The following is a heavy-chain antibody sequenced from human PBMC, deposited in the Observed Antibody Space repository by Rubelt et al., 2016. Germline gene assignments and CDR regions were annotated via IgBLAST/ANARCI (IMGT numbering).Heavy chain of an antibody. D-gene: IGHD3-22*01. CDR2: IYTSGST. J-gene: IGHJ6*02. CDR3: AREIANVRLDGMDV. Sequence: QVQLQESGPGLVKPSETLSLTCTVSGGSISSYYWSWIRQHPGRGLEWIGRIYTSGSTNSNPSLKGRVTMSVETSKNQFALKVGSVTAADTAVYYCAREIANVRLDGMDVWGQGTTVTVSS. CDR1: GGSISSYY. V-gene: IGHV4-4*07.